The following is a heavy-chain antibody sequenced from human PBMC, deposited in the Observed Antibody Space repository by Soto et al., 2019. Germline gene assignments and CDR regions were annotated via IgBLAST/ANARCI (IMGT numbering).Heavy chain of an antibody. J-gene: IGHJ4*02. Sequence: ASVKVSCKASGYTFTKYVIHWVRQAPGQRLEWMGWISASNGNTNYAQKLRGRVTMTTDTSTSTAYMELRSLRSDDTAVFYCARSGRSWNLREFDYWGQGTLVT. V-gene: IGHV1-18*01. CDR2: ISASNGNT. CDR1: GYTFTKYV. D-gene: IGHD6-13*01. CDR3: ARSGRSWNLREFDY.